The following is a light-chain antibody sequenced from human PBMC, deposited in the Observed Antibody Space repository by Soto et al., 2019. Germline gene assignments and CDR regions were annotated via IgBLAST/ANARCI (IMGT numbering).Light chain of an antibody. V-gene: IGKV3-15*01. CDR1: QSVSSN. Sequence: EIVMTQSLATLSVSAGESATLSCRASQSVSSNLAWYQQKPGQAPRLLIYGASTRATGIPARFSGSGSGTEFTHTISSLQSEDFAVYYCQQYNNWPRTFGQGTNVEIK. J-gene: IGKJ1*01. CDR3: QQYNNWPRT. CDR2: GAS.